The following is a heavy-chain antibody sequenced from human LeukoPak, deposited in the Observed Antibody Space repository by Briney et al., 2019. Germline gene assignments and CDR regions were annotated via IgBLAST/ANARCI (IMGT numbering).Heavy chain of an antibody. CDR3: ATWGTSLHLLSYYFDY. J-gene: IGHJ4*02. D-gene: IGHD3-16*02. CDR2: IIPILGIA. Sequence: SVKVSCKASGGTFSSYAISWVRQAPGQGLEWMGRIIPILGIANYAQKFQGRVTITADKSTSTAYMELSSLRSEDTAVYYCATWGTSLHLLSYYFDYWGQGTLVTVSS. V-gene: IGHV1-69*04. CDR1: GGTFSSYA.